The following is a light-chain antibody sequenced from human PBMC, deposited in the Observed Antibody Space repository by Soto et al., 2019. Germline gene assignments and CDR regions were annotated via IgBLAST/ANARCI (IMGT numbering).Light chain of an antibody. CDR3: AAWDAALSACV. CDR2: YNN. J-gene: IGLJ1*01. Sequence: QSVLTQPPSASGTAGQVVTISCSGGDSNIGSNSVYWYQHLPRMAPKLLIYYNNQRPSGVPDRFSGYRSGTSASLAIVGLRSEDEAVYYCAAWDAALSACVSGNGTKLTVL. V-gene: IGLV1-47*02. CDR1: DSNIGSNS.